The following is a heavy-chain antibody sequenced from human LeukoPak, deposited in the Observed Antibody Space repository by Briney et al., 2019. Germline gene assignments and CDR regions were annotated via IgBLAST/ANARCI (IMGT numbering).Heavy chain of an antibody. Sequence: PGGPLRLSCAASGFTFSSYGMHGVRQAPGEGLEWVAYIGYDGSKKYYSDSVKGRFTISRDNSKNTVHLQMNSLRAADTALYFCARDLGGIYYIAYWGQGTLVTVSS. J-gene: IGHJ4*02. CDR2: IGYDGSKK. CDR3: ARDLGGIYYIAY. D-gene: IGHD2-15*01. CDR1: GFTFSSYG. V-gene: IGHV3-30*02.